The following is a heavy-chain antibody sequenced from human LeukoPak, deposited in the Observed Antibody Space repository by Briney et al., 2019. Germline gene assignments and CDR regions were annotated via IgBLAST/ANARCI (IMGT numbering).Heavy chain of an antibody. J-gene: IGHJ6*02. CDR3: ARRTLTSYYYGSGSYRDGMDV. CDR2: INHSGST. D-gene: IGHD3-10*01. CDR1: GGSFSGYY. V-gene: IGHV4-34*01. Sequence: ETLSLTCAVYGGSFSGYYWSWIRQPPGKGLEWIGEINHSGSTNYNPSLKSRVTISVDTSKNQFTLKLSSVTAADTAVYYCARRTLTSYYYGSGSYRDGMDVWGQGTTVTVSS.